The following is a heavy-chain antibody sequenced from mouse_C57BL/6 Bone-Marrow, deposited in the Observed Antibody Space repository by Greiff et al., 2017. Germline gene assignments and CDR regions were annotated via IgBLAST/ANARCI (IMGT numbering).Heavy chain of an antibody. CDR3: ATLIPTWFAY. V-gene: IGHV1-64*01. Sequence: QVQLQQPGAELVKPGASVKLSCKASGYTFTSYWMHWVKQRPGQGLEWIGMIHPNSGSTNYNEKFKSKATLTVDKSSSTAYMQLSSLTSEDSAFYYCATLIPTWFAYWGQGTLVTVSA. J-gene: IGHJ3*01. CDR1: GYTFTSYW. CDR2: IHPNSGST.